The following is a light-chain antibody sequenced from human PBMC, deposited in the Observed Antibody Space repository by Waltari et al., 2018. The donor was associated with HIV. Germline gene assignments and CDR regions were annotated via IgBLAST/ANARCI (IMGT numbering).Light chain of an antibody. CDR2: DVT. CDR3: CSFACGYTVV. CDR1: SSDVGGSNY. Sequence: QSALTQPRSVSGSPGQSVTISCTGTSSDVGGSNYVSWYQQHPGKAPKVIIYDVTKRPSGVPDRFSGSKSGNTASLTISGLQAEDEADYYCCSFACGYTVVFGGGTNLTVL. J-gene: IGLJ3*02. V-gene: IGLV2-11*01.